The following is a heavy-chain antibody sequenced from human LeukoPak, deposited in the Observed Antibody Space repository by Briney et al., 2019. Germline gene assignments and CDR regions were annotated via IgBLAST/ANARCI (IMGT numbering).Heavy chain of an antibody. Sequence: GGSQRLSCSASGFTFSNYAMHWVRQAPGKGLEYVSAISSNGGSTYYADSVKGRFTISRDNSKNTLYLQMSSLRVEDTAVFYCVKGIAGGPYYFDYWGQGTLVTVSS. CDR2: ISSNGGST. CDR3: VKGIAGGPYYFDY. CDR1: GFTFSNYA. J-gene: IGHJ4*02. D-gene: IGHD6-13*01. V-gene: IGHV3-64D*06.